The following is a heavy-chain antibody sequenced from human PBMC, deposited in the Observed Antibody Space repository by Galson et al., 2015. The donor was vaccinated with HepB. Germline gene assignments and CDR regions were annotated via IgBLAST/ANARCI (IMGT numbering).Heavy chain of an antibody. CDR3: AREAYFDTSGPDY. CDR2: ISSSSSYI. D-gene: IGHD3-22*01. V-gene: IGHV3-21*01. CDR1: GFTFSSFS. Sequence: SLRLSCAASGFTFSSFSMKWVRQAPGKGLEWVSSISSSSSYIYYADSVKGRFTISRDNAKNSLFLQMNSLRAEDTAVYYCAREAYFDTSGPDYWGQGTLVTVSS. J-gene: IGHJ4*02.